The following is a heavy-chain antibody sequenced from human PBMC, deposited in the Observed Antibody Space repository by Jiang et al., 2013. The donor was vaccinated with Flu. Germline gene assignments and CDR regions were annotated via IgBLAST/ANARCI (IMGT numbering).Heavy chain of an antibody. CDR3: ARGLRGGTYSPMGF. Sequence: LLKPSETLSLTCAVDGGSFSGYYWTWIRQPPGRGLESIGEINHIGSTTYNPSLMSRVTISVDRSKNQLSLRLSSVTAADTAVYYCARGLRGGTYSPMGFWGQGTLVTVSS. V-gene: IGHV4-34*01. CDR1: GGSFSGYY. J-gene: IGHJ4*02. D-gene: IGHD2-15*01. CDR2: INHIGST.